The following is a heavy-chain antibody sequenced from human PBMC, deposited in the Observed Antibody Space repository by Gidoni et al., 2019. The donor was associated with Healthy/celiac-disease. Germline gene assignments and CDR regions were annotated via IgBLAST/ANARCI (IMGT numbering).Heavy chain of an antibody. CDR3: ARISLTRGSLGDY. Sequence: QVQLQQLGAGLLKPSEPLSLTCAVYGGSFSGYYWSWIRQPPGKGLEWLGEINHSGSTNYNPSLKRRVTISVDTSKNQFSLKLSSVTAADTAVYYCARISLTRGSLGDYWGQGTLVTVSS. CDR2: INHSGST. CDR1: GGSFSGYY. D-gene: IGHD3-16*01. V-gene: IGHV4-34*01. J-gene: IGHJ4*02.